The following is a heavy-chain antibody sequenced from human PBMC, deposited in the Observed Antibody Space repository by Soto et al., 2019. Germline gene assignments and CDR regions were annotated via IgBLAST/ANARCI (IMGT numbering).Heavy chain of an antibody. D-gene: IGHD6-6*01. CDR1: GFTVSNNY. J-gene: IGHJ4*02. CDR2: IYSGGYT. CDR3: GTRPGGGGY. V-gene: IGHV3-53*01. Sequence: EVQLVESGGGLIQPGGSLRLSCAVSGFTVSNNYMSWVRQAPGKGLEGVSVIYSGGYTAYGDSVKGRFTISRDNSKNTQIPKKKTLGARQTACFYWGTRPGGGGYWGQGTLVTVSS.